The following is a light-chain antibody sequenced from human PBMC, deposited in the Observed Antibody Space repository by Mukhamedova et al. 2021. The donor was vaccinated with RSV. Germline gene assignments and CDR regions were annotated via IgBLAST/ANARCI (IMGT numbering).Light chain of an antibody. V-gene: IGLV2-23*02. CDR3: GPYAGSGIWV. CDR2: DVT. Sequence: TISCTGTASDVGLYNFVSWYQQHPGKAPKLMIYDVTKRPSGVSSRFSGSKSANTASLTVPELQAEDGAYYYCGPYAGSGIWVFG. J-gene: IGLJ3*02. CDR1: ASDVGLYNF.